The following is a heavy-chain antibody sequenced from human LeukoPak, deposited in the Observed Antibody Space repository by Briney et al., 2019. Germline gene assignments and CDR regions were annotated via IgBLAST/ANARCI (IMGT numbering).Heavy chain of an antibody. CDR3: AKDGNLFGWGELLRGGDDYFDY. J-gene: IGHJ4*02. V-gene: IGHV3-30*18. CDR1: GFTFSSYG. D-gene: IGHD3-10*01. CDR2: ISYDGSNK. Sequence: GRSLRLSCAASGFTFSSYGMHWVRQAPGKGLEWVAVISYDGSNKYYADSVKGRFTISRDNSKNTLYLQMNSLRAEDTAVYYCAKDGNLFGWGELLRGGDDYFDYGGRGTLVTVSS.